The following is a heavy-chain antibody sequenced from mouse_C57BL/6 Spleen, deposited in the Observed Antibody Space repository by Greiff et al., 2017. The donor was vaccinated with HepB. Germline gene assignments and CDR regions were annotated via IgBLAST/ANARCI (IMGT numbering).Heavy chain of an antibody. CDR3: ARASYRVTYAGFAY. V-gene: IGHV1-59*01. CDR1: GYTFTSYW. Sequence: QVQLQQPGAELVRPGTSVKLSCKASGYTFTSYWMHWVKQRPGQGLEWIGVIDPSDSYTNYNQKFKGKATLTVDTSSSTAYMQLSSLTSEDSAVYYCARASYRVTYAGFAYWGQGTLVTVSA. CDR2: IDPSDSYT. J-gene: IGHJ3*01. D-gene: IGHD2-5*01.